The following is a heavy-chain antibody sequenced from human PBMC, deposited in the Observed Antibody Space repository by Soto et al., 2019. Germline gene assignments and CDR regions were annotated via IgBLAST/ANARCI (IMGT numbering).Heavy chain of an antibody. CDR3: ARHTPGGHCSSTSCYPNFLYYGMDV. CDR1: GGSISSSSYY. V-gene: IGHV4-39*01. CDR2: IYYSGST. J-gene: IGHJ6*02. Sequence: SETLSLTCTVSGGSISSSSYYWGWIRQPPGKGLEWIGSIYYSGSTYYNPSLKSRVTISVDTSKNQFSLKLSSVTAADTAVYYCARHTPGGHCSSTSCYPNFLYYGMDVWGQGTTVTVSS. D-gene: IGHD2-2*01.